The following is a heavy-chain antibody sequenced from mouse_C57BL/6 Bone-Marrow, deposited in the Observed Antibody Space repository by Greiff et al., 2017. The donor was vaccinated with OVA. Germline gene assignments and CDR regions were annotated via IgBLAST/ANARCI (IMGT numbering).Heavy chain of an antibody. V-gene: IGHV1-81*01. D-gene: IGHD4-1*01. CDR3: ALTPYFDV. Sequence: QVQLQQSGAELARPGASVKLSCKASGYTLTSYGISWVKQRTGQGLEWIGEIYPSSGNTYYNEKFKGKATLSADKSSSTAYMELRSLTSEDSAVYFCALTPYFDVWGTGTTVTVSS. CDR1: GYTLTSYG. J-gene: IGHJ1*03. CDR2: IYPSSGNT.